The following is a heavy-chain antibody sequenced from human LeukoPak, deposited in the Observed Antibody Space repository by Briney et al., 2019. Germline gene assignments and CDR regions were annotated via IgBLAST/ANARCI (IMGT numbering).Heavy chain of an antibody. CDR3: GRGAYGGYEFDC. Sequence: GESLQISCRASGYSFSTSWIGWVRQMPGKGVEWMGVIYPGDSDTRYSPSFQGQATFSADKSISTAYLQWSSLEASDTAMYFCGRGAYGGYEFDCWGQGTLVTVSS. J-gene: IGHJ4*02. D-gene: IGHD5-12*01. CDR2: IYPGDSDT. V-gene: IGHV5-51*01. CDR1: GYSFSTSW.